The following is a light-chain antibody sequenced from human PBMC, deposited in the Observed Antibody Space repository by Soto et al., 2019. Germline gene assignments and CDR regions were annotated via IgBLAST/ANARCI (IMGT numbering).Light chain of an antibody. CDR3: QQFNSYPWT. CDR2: KAS. V-gene: IGKV1-5*03. CDR1: QSISSW. J-gene: IGKJ1*01. Sequence: DIRVTHAPSNLSTFIPHILTITWRASQSISSWLAWYQQKPGKAPKLLINKASSLESGIPSRFSGSGSGTEFTLTISSLQPDDFATYYCQQFNSYPWTFGQGTKVDIK.